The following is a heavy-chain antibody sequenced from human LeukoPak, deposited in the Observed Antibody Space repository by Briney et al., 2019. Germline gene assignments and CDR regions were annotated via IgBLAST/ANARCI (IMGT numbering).Heavy chain of an antibody. CDR1: GFTFSSYG. CDR2: IWYDGSNK. CDR3: ARDQITIFGVANSYNWFDP. D-gene: IGHD3-3*01. V-gene: IGHV3-33*01. Sequence: GSLRLSCAASGFTFSSYGMHWVRQAPGKGLEWVAVIWYDGSNKYYADSVKGRFTISRDNSKNTLYLQMNSLRAEDTAVYYCARDQITIFGVANSYNWFDPWGQGTLVTVSS. J-gene: IGHJ5*02.